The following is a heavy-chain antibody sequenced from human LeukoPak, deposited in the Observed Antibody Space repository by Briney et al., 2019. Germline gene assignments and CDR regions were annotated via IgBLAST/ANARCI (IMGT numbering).Heavy chain of an antibody. Sequence: SETPSLTCTVSGGSISNYCWSWIRQPPGKGLEWIGYIYYSGSTNYNPSLKSRLTISVDTPKNHFSLRLTSVTAADTAVYYCARHSETCSGGSCFLDYFDYWGQGTLVTVSS. D-gene: IGHD2-15*01. CDR1: GGSISNYC. J-gene: IGHJ4*02. V-gene: IGHV4-59*08. CDR2: IYYSGST. CDR3: ARHSETCSGGSCFLDYFDY.